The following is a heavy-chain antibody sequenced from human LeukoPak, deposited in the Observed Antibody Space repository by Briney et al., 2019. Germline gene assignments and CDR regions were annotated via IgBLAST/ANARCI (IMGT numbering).Heavy chain of an antibody. CDR1: GGSISSYY. CDR3: ARDANYYDSSGYYSYDAFDI. CDR2: IYYSGST. J-gene: IGHJ3*02. Sequence: SETLSLTCTVSGGSISSYYWSWIRQPPGKGLEWIGYIYYSGSTYYNPSLKSRVTISVDTSKNQFSLKLSSVTAADTAVYYCARDANYYDSSGYYSYDAFDIWGQGTMVTVSS. D-gene: IGHD3-22*01. V-gene: IGHV4-59*12.